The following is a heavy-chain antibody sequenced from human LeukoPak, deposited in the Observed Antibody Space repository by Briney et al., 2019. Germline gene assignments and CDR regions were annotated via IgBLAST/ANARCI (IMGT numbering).Heavy chain of an antibody. CDR2: ISSSGSTI. V-gene: IGHV3-48*03. J-gene: IGHJ4*02. Sequence: PGGALRLSCAAAGFTFSSYEMNWGRPAPGKGVGWGSYISSSGSTIYYSDSVKGGFTISRDNAKNSLYLQMNSLRAEDTAVYYCARVGYSSGWYRYFDYWGQGTLVTVSS. CDR3: ARVGYSSGWYRYFDY. D-gene: IGHD6-19*01. CDR1: GFTFSSYE.